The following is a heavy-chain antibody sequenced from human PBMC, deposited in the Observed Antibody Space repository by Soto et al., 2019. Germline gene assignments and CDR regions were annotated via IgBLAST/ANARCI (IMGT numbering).Heavy chain of an antibody. J-gene: IGHJ3*02. V-gene: IGHV1-18*01. Sequence: ASVKVSCKASGYTFTNYGISWVRQAPGQGLEWMGWISAYNGNTNYAQKLQGRVTMTTDTSTSTAYMELRSLRSDDTAVYYCAREYRQWLVDAFDIWGQGTMVTVSS. CDR3: AREYRQWLVDAFDI. D-gene: IGHD6-19*01. CDR1: GYTFTNYG. CDR2: ISAYNGNT.